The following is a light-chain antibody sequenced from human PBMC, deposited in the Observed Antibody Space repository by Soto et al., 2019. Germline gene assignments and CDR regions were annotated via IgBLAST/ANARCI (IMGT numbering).Light chain of an antibody. Sequence: DIQMTQSPSTLSATAGDRVTITCRASQSISSWLAWYQQKPGKAPKLLIYDASNLESGVPSRFSGSGSGTEFTLTISSLQPDDFATYYCQQYNSYSPTFGQGTKVDIK. J-gene: IGKJ1*01. CDR3: QQYNSYSPT. CDR2: DAS. V-gene: IGKV1-5*01. CDR1: QSISSW.